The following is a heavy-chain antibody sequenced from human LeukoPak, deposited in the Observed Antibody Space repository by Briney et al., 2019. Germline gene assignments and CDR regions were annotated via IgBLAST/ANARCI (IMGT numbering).Heavy chain of an antibody. J-gene: IGHJ4*02. Sequence: GESLKISCKGSGYSFTSYWIGWVRQMPGKGLEWMGIIYPGDSDTRHSPSFQGQVTISADKSISTAYLQWSSLKASDTAMYYCASLAYCGGDCYLYYFDYWGQGTLVTVSS. CDR2: IYPGDSDT. V-gene: IGHV5-51*01. CDR1: GYSFTSYW. D-gene: IGHD2-21*02. CDR3: ASLAYCGGDCYLYYFDY.